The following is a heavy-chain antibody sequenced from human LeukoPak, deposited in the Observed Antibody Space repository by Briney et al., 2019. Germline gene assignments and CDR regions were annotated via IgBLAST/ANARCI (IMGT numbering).Heavy chain of an antibody. J-gene: IGHJ4*02. CDR1: GGSFSGYY. CDR2: INHSGST. Sequence: SETLSLTCAVYGGSFSGYYWSWIRQPPGKGLEWIGEINHSGSTNYNPSLKSRVTISVDTSKNQFSLKLSSVTAADTAVYYCARIPPTVVTEYYFDYWGQGTLVTVSS. V-gene: IGHV4-34*01. CDR3: ARIPPTVVTEYYFDY. D-gene: IGHD4-23*01.